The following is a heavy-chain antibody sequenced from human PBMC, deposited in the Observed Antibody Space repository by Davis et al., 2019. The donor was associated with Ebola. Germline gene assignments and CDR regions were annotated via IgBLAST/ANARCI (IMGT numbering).Heavy chain of an antibody. Sequence: GGSLRLSCAASGFIFSSYVMSWVRQAPGKGLEWVSTLGTSADTYYADSAKGRFTISRDNSKNTLDLQMHSLRAEDTAVYYCAKRGRHGPGTTDFDHWGQGILVTVSS. CDR3: AKRGRHGPGTTDFDH. J-gene: IGHJ5*02. CDR1: GFIFSSYV. V-gene: IGHV3-23*01. CDR2: LGTSADT. D-gene: IGHD1-7*01.